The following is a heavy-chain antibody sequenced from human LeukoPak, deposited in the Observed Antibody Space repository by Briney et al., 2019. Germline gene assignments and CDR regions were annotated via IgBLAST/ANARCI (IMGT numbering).Heavy chain of an antibody. CDR3: AKGTYYYDSSGYDH. CDR2: ISWNSGSI. D-gene: IGHD3-22*01. Sequence: PGGSLRLSCAASGFTFDDYAMHWVRQAPGKGLEWVSGISWNSGSIGYADSVKGRFTISIDNAKNSLYLQMNSLRAEDTAVYYCAKGTYYYDSSGYDHWGQGTLVTVSS. J-gene: IGHJ4*02. CDR1: GFTFDDYA. V-gene: IGHV3-9*01.